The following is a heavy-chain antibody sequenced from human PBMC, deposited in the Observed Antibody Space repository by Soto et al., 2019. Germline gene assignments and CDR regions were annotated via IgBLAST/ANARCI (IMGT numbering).Heavy chain of an antibody. Sequence: SETLSLTCIVSGESISSSSYYWGWIRQPPGKGLEWIGSIDYSGRTYYNPSFKSRVTISIDTSKNQFSLKLSSVTATDTAVYYCARQRTTVVTQAYFDHWGQGALVTVSS. CDR3: ARQRTTVVTQAYFDH. CDR1: GESISSSSYY. CDR2: IDYSGRT. V-gene: IGHV4-39*01. J-gene: IGHJ4*02. D-gene: IGHD2-21*02.